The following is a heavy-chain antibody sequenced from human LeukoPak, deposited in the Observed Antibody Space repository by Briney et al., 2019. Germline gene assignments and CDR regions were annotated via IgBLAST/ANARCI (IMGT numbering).Heavy chain of an antibody. CDR3: ARDGVWYCSSTSCRTYYYYGMDV. J-gene: IGHJ6*02. Sequence: SETLSLTCAVYGGSFSGYYWSWIRQPPGKGREWMGEINHSGSTNYNPSLKSRVTISVDTSENQFSLKLSSVTAADTAVYYCARDGVWYCSSTSCRTYYYYGMDVWGQGTTVTVSS. CDR1: GGSFSGYY. D-gene: IGHD2-2*01. CDR2: INHSGST. V-gene: IGHV4-34*01.